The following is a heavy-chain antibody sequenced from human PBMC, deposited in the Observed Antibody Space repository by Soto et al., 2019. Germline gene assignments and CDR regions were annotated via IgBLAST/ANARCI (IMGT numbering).Heavy chain of an antibody. CDR2: IYHSGST. CDR3: ARDITGTGWRVPYYYYGMDV. CDR1: GYSISSGYY. D-gene: IGHD1-20*01. Sequence: SETLSLTCAVSGYSISSGYYLGWILQPPWKGLEWIGSIYHSGSTYYNPSLKSRVTISVDTSKNQFSLKLSSVTAADTAVYYCARDITGTGWRVPYYYYGMDVWGQGTTVTVSS. J-gene: IGHJ6*02. V-gene: IGHV4-38-2*02.